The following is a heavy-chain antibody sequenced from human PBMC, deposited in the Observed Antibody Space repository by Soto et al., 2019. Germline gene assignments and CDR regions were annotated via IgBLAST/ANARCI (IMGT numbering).Heavy chain of an antibody. V-gene: IGHV3-30-3*01. J-gene: IGHJ6*02. CDR3: ARDRFYGMDV. CDR1: GFTFSSYA. CDR2: ISYDGSNK. D-gene: IGHD3-3*01. Sequence: GGSLRLSCAASGFTFSSYAMHWVRQAPGKGLEWVAVISYDGSNKYYADSVKGRFTISRDNSKNTLYLQMNSLRAEDTAVYYCARDRFYGMDVWGQGTRVTVSS.